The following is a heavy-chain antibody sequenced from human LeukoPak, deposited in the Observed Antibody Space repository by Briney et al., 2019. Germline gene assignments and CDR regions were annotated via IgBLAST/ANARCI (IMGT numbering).Heavy chain of an antibody. CDR3: ARAIAAAGQFDP. J-gene: IGHJ5*02. V-gene: IGHV4-59*10. CDR1: GFTFSNAW. D-gene: IGHD6-13*01. CDR2: IYTSGST. Sequence: GSLRLSCAASGFTFSNAWMSWIRQPPGKGLEWIGRIYTSGSTNYNPSLKSRVTMSVDTSKRQFSLKLSSVTAADTAVYYCARAIAAAGQFDPWGQGTLVTVSS.